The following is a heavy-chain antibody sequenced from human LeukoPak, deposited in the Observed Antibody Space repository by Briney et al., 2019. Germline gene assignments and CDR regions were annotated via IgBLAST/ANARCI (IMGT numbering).Heavy chain of an antibody. D-gene: IGHD5-12*01. J-gene: IGHJ4*02. CDR2: IYSGGST. V-gene: IGHV3-66*01. CDR1: GFTVSSNY. Sequence: GGSLRLSCAASGFTVSSNYMSWVRQAPGMGLEWVSVIYSGGSTYYADSVKGRFTISRDNSKNTLYLQMNSLRAEDTAVYYCARSSPYDNYFDYWGQGTLVTVSS. CDR3: ARSSPYDNYFDY.